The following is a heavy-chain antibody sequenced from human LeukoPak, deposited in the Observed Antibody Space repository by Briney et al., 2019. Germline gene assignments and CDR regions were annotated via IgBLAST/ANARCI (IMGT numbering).Heavy chain of an antibody. CDR3: AKSYGSGSYSLADFDY. J-gene: IGHJ4*02. CDR2: ISGSGGST. D-gene: IGHD3-10*01. Sequence: GGSLRLSCAASGFTFSSYAMSWVRQAPGMGLEWVSAISGSGGSTYYADSVKGRFTISRDNSKNTLYLQMNSLRAEDTAVYYCAKSYGSGSYSLADFDYWGQGTLVTVSS. V-gene: IGHV3-23*01. CDR1: GFTFSSYA.